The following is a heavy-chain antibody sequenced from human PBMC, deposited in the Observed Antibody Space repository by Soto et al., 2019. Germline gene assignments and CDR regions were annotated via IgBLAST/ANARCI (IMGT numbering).Heavy chain of an antibody. CDR2: IYYSGST. Sequence: QLQLQESGPGLVKPSETLSLTCTVSGGSISSSSYYWGWIRQPPGKGLEWIGSIYYSGSTYYNPSLKSRVTISVDTSKNQFSLKLSSVTDADTAVEYCARRTSGLGVYWGQGTLVTVSS. D-gene: IGHD3-10*01. CDR3: ARRTSGLGVY. CDR1: GGSISSSSYY. J-gene: IGHJ4*02. V-gene: IGHV4-39*01.